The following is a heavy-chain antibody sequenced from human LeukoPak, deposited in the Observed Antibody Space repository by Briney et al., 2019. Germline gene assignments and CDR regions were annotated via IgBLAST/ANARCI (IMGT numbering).Heavy chain of an antibody. J-gene: IGHJ4*02. CDR2: IYYSGNT. Sequence: PSETLSPSCTVSGGSVSTYYWSWIRQPPGKGLEWIGYIYYSGNTNYNPSLYSRVTTSVDTSKNQFSLKLTSVTAADTGVYYCARDAGEFYFDYWGQGILVTVSS. V-gene: IGHV4-59*02. D-gene: IGHD3-10*01. CDR3: ARDAGEFYFDY. CDR1: GGSVSTYY.